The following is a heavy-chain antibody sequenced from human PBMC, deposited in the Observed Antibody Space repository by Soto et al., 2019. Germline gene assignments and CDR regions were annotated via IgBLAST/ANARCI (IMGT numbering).Heavy chain of an antibody. CDR2: ISSIGVAT. J-gene: IGHJ4*02. D-gene: IGHD6-19*01. Sequence: GWSLRLSCAASVFTFIIHEMNWVRQAPGKGLEWVSYISSIGVATYYADSVKGRFTISRDNAKNSLYLQMNSLRAEDTAVYYCAREGRVGGIDYWGQGTPVTVSS. CDR1: VFTFIIHE. V-gene: IGHV3-48*03. CDR3: AREGRVGGIDY.